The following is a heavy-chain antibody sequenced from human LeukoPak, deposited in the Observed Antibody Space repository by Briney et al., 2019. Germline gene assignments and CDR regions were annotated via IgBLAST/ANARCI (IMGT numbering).Heavy chain of an antibody. V-gene: IGHV4-59*01. CDR3: ARDSGSYSGAFDI. Sequence: KPSETLSLTCTVSGGSISSYYWSWIRQPPGKGLEWMGYIYYSGSTNYNPSLKSRVTISVDTSKNQFSLKLSSVTAADTAVYYCARDSGSYSGAFDIWGQGTMVTVSS. CDR2: IYYSGST. CDR1: GGSISSYY. D-gene: IGHD1-26*01. J-gene: IGHJ3*02.